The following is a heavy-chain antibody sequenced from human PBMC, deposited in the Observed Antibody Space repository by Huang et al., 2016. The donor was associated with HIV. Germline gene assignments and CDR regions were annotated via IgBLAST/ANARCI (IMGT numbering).Heavy chain of an antibody. CDR3: VRAKEKGYDFWSGYRY. CDR2: IEGDGSMT. V-gene: IGHV3-74*02. J-gene: IGHJ4*01. Sequence: EVELAESGGGSVRPGQSLRLSWVGSGFIFSDYWMHWFRQIPGKGVIGGARIEGDGSMTSYADSVKSRFTIYRDNAKNTVYLQMSSLRVDDTAVYYCVRAKEKGYDFWSGYRYWGQGVQVTVSS. CDR1: GFIFSDYW. D-gene: IGHD3-3*01.